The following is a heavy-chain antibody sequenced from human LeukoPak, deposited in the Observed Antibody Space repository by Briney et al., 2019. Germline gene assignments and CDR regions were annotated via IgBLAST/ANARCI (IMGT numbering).Heavy chain of an antibody. D-gene: IGHD3-3*01. Sequence: ASVKVSCKASGYTFTGNYIQWVRQAPGQGLEWMGWINPNSGGTNYAQKFQGRVTMTRDTSINTVYMELRRLTSDDTAVYYCARDRSSWYNCFDPWGQGTLVTVSS. CDR3: ARDRSSWYNCFDP. V-gene: IGHV1-2*02. CDR2: INPNSGGT. CDR1: GYTFTGNY. J-gene: IGHJ5*02.